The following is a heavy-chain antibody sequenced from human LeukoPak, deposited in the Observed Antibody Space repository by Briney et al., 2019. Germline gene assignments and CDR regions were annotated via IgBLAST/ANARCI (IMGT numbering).Heavy chain of an antibody. V-gene: IGHV1-69*04. CDR2: IIPILGIA. CDR3: ARVTTVVTPSDAFDI. D-gene: IGHD4-23*01. J-gene: IGHJ3*02. CDR1: GGTFSSYA. Sequence: ASVKVSCKASGGTFSSYAISWVRQAPGQGLEWMGRIIPILGIANYAQKFQGRVTITADESTSTAYMELSSLRSEDTAVYYCARVTTVVTPSDAFDIWGQGTMVTVSS.